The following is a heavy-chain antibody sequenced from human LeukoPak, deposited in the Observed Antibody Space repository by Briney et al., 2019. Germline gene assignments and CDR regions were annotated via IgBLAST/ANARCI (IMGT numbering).Heavy chain of an antibody. CDR1: GYTFSGYY. CDR3: ARAHTSAPGTLFDY. V-gene: IGHV1-2*06. J-gene: IGHJ4*02. D-gene: IGHD3-3*01. CDR2: INPNSGGT. Sequence: ASVKVSCKASGYTFSGYYMHWVRQAPGQGLEWMGRINPNSGGTNYARRFQGRVTMTRDTSTSTLYMELSSLGSEDTAVYYCARAHTSAPGTLFDYWGQGTLVTVSS.